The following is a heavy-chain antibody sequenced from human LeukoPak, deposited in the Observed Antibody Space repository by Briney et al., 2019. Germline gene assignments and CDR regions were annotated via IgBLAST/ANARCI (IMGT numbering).Heavy chain of an antibody. J-gene: IGHJ4*02. Sequence: SETLSLTCTVSGGSISSYYWSWIRQPPGKGLEWIGYIYYGGSTNYNPSLKSRVTISVDTSKNQISLKLSSVTAADTAVYYCARVPASGWFFDYWGQGTLVTVSS. CDR2: IYYGGST. D-gene: IGHD6-19*01. V-gene: IGHV4-59*01. CDR3: ARVPASGWFFDY. CDR1: GGSISSYY.